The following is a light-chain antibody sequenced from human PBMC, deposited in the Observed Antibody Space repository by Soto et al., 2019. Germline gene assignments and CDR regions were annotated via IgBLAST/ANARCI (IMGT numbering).Light chain of an antibody. V-gene: IGLV2-14*03. J-gene: IGLJ1*01. Sequence: QSVLTQPASVSGSPGQSITISCTGTSSDVGGYNYVSWYQHHPGKAPKLMIYDVSNRPSGVSNRFSGSKSGNTASLTISGLQAEDVADYYCSSYTSSSTPYVFGTGTKVTVL. CDR3: SSYTSSSTPYV. CDR1: SSDVGGYNY. CDR2: DVS.